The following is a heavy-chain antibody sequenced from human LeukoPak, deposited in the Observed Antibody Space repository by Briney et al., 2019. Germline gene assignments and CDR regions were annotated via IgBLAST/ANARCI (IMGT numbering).Heavy chain of an antibody. Sequence: ASVKVSCKASGYTFTGYYMHWVRLAPGQGREWMGWIDPNSGGTNYAQKFQGRVTMTRDTSISTAYMELSRLRSDDTAVYYCARSRVGATDPFDYWGQGTLVTVSS. CDR1: GYTFTGYY. D-gene: IGHD1-26*01. CDR2: IDPNSGGT. V-gene: IGHV1-2*02. CDR3: ARSRVGATDPFDY. J-gene: IGHJ4*02.